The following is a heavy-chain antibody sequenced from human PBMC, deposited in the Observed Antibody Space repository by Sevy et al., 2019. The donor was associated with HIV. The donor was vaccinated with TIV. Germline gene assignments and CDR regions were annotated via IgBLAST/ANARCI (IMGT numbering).Heavy chain of an antibody. CDR3: AKEGGGYNYDSSGLFDY. CDR2: IYIGGST. Sequence: GGSLRLSCAASGFTVSSNYMSWVRQAPEKGLEWVSVIYIGGSTYYADSVKGRFTISRDNSKNTLYLQMNSLRAEDTAVYYCAKEGGGYNYDSSGLFDYWGQGTLVTVSS. J-gene: IGHJ4*02. V-gene: IGHV3-53*01. CDR1: GFTVSSNY. D-gene: IGHD3-22*01.